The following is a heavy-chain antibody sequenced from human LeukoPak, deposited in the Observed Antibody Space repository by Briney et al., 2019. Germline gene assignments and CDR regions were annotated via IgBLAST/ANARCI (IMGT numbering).Heavy chain of an antibody. D-gene: IGHD3-3*02. Sequence: SVKVSCKASGFTFTSSAVQWVRQARGQRLEWIGWIVIGSGNTNYAQKFQERVTITRDMSTSTAYMELSSLRSEDTAVYYCAAVGISHYFDYWGQGTLVTVSS. CDR1: GFTFTSSA. CDR2: IVIGSGNT. V-gene: IGHV1-58*01. CDR3: AAVGISHYFDY. J-gene: IGHJ4*02.